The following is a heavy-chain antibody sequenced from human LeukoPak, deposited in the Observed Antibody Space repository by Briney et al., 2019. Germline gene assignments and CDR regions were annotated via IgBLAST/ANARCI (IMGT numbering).Heavy chain of an antibody. V-gene: IGHV4-34*01. D-gene: IGHD6-19*01. CDR3: ARQGSAHYYYYGMDV. CDR2: INHSGST. CDR1: GGSFSGYY. J-gene: IGHJ6*02. Sequence: SETLSLTCAVYGGSFSGYYWSWIRQPPGKGLEWIGEINHSGSTNYNPSLKSRVTISVDTSKNQFSLKPSSVTAADTAVYYCARQGSAHYYYYGMDVWGQGTTVTVSS.